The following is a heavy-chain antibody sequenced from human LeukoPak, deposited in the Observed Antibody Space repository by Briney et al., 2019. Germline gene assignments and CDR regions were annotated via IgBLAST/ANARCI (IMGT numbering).Heavy chain of an antibody. D-gene: IGHD3-9*01. Sequence: ASVKVSCKASGYTFTDYYVHWVRQAPGQGLEWMGWINANSGGTSYPLKFQGRVTMTRDTSISSASMELGSLTSDDAAVYYCARVPYYDILTASRYGMDVWGQGTTVTVSS. CDR2: INANSGGT. CDR1: GYTFTDYY. V-gene: IGHV1-2*02. CDR3: ARVPYYDILTASRYGMDV. J-gene: IGHJ6*02.